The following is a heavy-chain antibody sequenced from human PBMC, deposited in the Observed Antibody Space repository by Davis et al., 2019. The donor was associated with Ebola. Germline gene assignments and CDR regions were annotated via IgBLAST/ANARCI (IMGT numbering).Heavy chain of an antibody. V-gene: IGHV3-33*01. CDR2: IWYDGSNK. CDR1: GFTFSSYG. CDR3: AREGKYRDESRTLDY. J-gene: IGHJ4*02. Sequence: GESLKISCAASGFTFSSYGMHWVRQAPGKGLEWVAVIWYDGSNKYYADSVKGRFTISRDNSKNTLYLQMNSLRADDTAVYYCAREGKYRDESRTLDYGGQGTRVTVSS. D-gene: IGHD2-2*01.